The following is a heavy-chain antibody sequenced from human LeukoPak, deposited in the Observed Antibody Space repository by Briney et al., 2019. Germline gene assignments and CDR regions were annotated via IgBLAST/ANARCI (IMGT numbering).Heavy chain of an antibody. Sequence: SETLSLTCTVSGGSISSSSYYWGWIRQPPGKGLEWIGSIYYSGSTYYNPSLKSRVTISVDTSKNQFSLKLSSVTAADTAVYYCARAYDFWSGYPYFDYWGQGTLVTVSS. V-gene: IGHV4-39*01. D-gene: IGHD3-3*01. CDR3: ARAYDFWSGYPYFDY. CDR1: GGSISSSSYY. CDR2: IYYSGST. J-gene: IGHJ4*02.